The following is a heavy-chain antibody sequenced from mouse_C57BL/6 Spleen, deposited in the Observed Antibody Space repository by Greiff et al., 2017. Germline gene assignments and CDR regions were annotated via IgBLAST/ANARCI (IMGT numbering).Heavy chain of an antibody. V-gene: IGHV1-42*01. CDR1: GYSFTGYY. D-gene: IGHD1-1*01. CDR2: INPSTGGT. Sequence: DVKLQESGPELVKPGASVKISCKASGYSFTGYYMNWVKQSPEKSLEWIGEINPSTGGTTYNQKFKAKATLTVDKSSSTAYMQLKSLTSEDSAVYYCARTNYYGSSSWYFDVWGTGTTVTVSS. J-gene: IGHJ1*03. CDR3: ARTNYYGSSSWYFDV.